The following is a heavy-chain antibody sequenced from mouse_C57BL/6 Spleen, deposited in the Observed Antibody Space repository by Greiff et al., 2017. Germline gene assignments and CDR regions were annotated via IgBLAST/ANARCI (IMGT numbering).Heavy chain of an antibody. CDR1: GFNIKDYY. CDR3: TTYYYGSSSWFAY. CDR2: IDPEDGDT. Sequence: VQLKQSGAELVRPRASVKLSCTASGFNIKDYYMHWVKQRPEQGLEWIGRIDPEDGDTEYAPKFQGKATMTADTSSNTAYLQLSSLTSEDTAVYYCTTYYYGSSSWFAYWGQGTLVTVSA. V-gene: IGHV14-1*01. J-gene: IGHJ3*01. D-gene: IGHD1-1*01.